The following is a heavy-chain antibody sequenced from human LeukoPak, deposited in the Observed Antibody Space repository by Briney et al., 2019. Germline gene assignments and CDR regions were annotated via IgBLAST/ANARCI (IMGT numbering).Heavy chain of an antibody. CDR1: GGSFSGYY. D-gene: IGHD3-10*01. Sequence: SGTLSLTCAVYGGSFSGYYWSWIRQPPGKGLEWIGEINHSGSTNYNPSLKSRVTISVDTSKNQFSLKLSSVTAADTAVYYCARVVSGYWFDPWGQGTLVTVSS. J-gene: IGHJ5*02. CDR3: ARVVSGYWFDP. CDR2: INHSGST. V-gene: IGHV4-34*01.